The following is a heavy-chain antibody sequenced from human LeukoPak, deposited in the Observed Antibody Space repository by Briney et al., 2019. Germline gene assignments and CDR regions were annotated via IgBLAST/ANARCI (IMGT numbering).Heavy chain of an antibody. CDR1: GSRFTSYW. J-gene: IGHJ4*02. V-gene: IGHV5-51*01. D-gene: IGHD6-13*01. CDR3: ARGMYSSSWYYFDY. Sequence: GEPLKISCKGSGSRFTSYWIGWVRQLPGKGLEWMGFIYPGDSDTRYSPSFQGQVTISADKSISTAYLQWSSLKASDTAMYYCARGMYSSSWYYFDYWGQGTLVTVSS. CDR2: IYPGDSDT.